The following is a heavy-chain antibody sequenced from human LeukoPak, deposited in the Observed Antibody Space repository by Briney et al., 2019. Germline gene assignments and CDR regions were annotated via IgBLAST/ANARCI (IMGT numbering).Heavy chain of an antibody. CDR2: INPSGGST. D-gene: IGHD2-15*01. J-gene: IGHJ4*02. CDR1: GYTFTSYY. V-gene: IGHV1-46*01. Sequence: ASVKVSCKASGYTFTSYYMHWVRQAPGQGLEWTGIINPSGGSTSYAQKFQGRVTMTRDTSTSTVYMELSSLRSEDTAVYYCARSDSSLAFDYWGQGTLVTVSS. CDR3: ARSDSSLAFDY.